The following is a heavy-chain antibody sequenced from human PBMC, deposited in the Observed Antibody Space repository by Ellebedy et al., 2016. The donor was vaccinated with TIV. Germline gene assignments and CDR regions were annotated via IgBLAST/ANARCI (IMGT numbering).Heavy chain of an antibody. Sequence: AASVKVSCKASGYTFTSYAMHWVRQAPGQRLEWMGWINAGNGNTKYSQKFQGRVTITRDTSASTAYIELSSLRSEDTAVYYCARVGGPYYYYGMDVWGQGTTVTVSS. CDR1: GYTFTSYA. CDR2: INAGNGNT. J-gene: IGHJ6*02. V-gene: IGHV1-3*01. D-gene: IGHD3-16*01. CDR3: ARVGGPYYYYGMDV.